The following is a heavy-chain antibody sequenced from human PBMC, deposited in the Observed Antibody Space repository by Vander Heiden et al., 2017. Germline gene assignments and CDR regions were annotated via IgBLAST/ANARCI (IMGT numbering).Heavy chain of an antibody. CDR2: INVDVNTT. J-gene: IGHJ6*02. CDR3: ARGNYGMDV. CDR1: GFTFSHYF. Sequence: EVQLVEYGGGLVQPGGSRRLSCAASGFTFSHYFILWVRQAPGKGRVWSPNINVDVNTTHHAVSVNSRFSIARHNAKNSLHLQLNNLRAEATALYYCARGNYGMDVWGHGTTVTVS. V-gene: IGHV3-74*01.